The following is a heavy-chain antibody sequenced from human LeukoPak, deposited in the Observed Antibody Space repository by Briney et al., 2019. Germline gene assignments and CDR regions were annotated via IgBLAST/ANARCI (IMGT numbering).Heavy chain of an antibody. Sequence: PSETLSLTCTVSGGSISSYYWYWIPQPPRKGLEWIGYIYYSGSTNYNPSLASRVTISVDTSKNQFSLKLSSATAADTAVYYCARGGPTVTAYSSFDYWGPGTLVTVSS. CDR3: ARGGPTVTAYSSFDY. CDR2: IYYSGST. CDR1: GGSISSYY. J-gene: IGHJ4*02. D-gene: IGHD2-21*02. V-gene: IGHV4-59*01.